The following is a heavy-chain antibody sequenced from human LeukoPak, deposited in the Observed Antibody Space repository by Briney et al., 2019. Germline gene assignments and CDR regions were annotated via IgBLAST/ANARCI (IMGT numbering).Heavy chain of an antibody. V-gene: IGHV4-61*02. CDR1: GGSISSGSYY. Sequence: PSETLSLTCNVSGGSISSGSYYWNWIRQPAGKGLEWIGRIYTGGITNYNPSLKSRVTISLDTSRTQFSLKLSSVTAADTAVYYCAREISSGYWFDPWGQGTQVTVSS. D-gene: IGHD3-3*02. CDR3: AREISSGYWFDP. J-gene: IGHJ5*02. CDR2: IYTGGIT.